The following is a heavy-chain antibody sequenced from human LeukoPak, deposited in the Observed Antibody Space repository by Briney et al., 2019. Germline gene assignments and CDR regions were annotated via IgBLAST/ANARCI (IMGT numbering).Heavy chain of an antibody. CDR1: GFTFSNAW. CDR3: TTDLGRGSGSLPDY. CDR2: IKAKTDGETA. D-gene: IGHD3-10*01. J-gene: IGHJ4*02. Sequence: GGSLRLSCAAPGFTFSNAWMSWVRQAPGKGLEWVGRIKAKTDGETADYVAPVIGRFIISRDDSKNTLDLQMSSLKTEDTGVYYCTTDLGRGSGSLPDYWGQGTLVTVSS. V-gene: IGHV3-15*01.